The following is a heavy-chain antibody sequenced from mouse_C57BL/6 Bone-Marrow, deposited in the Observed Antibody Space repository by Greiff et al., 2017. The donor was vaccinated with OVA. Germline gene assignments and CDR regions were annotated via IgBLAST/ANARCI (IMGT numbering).Heavy chain of an antibody. J-gene: IGHJ3*01. Sequence: EVMLVESGGGLVKPGGSLKLSCAASGFTFSSYAMSWVRQTPEKRLEWVATISDGGSYTYYPDNVKGRFTISRDNAKNNLYLQMSHLKSEDTAMYYCARDRDYYGSRQAWFAYWGQGTLVTVSA. CDR2: ISDGGSYT. D-gene: IGHD1-1*01. CDR1: GFTFSSYA. V-gene: IGHV5-4*01. CDR3: ARDRDYYGSRQAWFAY.